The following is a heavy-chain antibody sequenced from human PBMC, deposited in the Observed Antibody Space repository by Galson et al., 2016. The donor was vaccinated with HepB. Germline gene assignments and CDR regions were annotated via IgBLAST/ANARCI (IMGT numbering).Heavy chain of an antibody. V-gene: IGHV3-74*01. J-gene: IGHJ6*02. CDR3: ASPVATDMGHYYFYGMDV. CDR2: INSDGSST. Sequence: SLRLSCAASGFTFYKYWMHWVRQVPGKGLVWVSRINSDGSSTYYADSVKGRFTISRDNAKNTLYLQVNSLRAEDTAVYYCASPVATDMGHYYFYGMDVWGQGTTVTVSS. D-gene: IGHD5-18*01. CDR1: GFTFYKYW.